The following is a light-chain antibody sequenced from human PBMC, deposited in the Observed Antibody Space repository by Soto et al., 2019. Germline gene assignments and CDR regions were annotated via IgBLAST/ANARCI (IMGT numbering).Light chain of an antibody. V-gene: IGKV1-6*01. J-gene: IGKJ1*01. CDR1: RDVGSD. Sequence: QMTQSPSSLSASVGEKIIITCRASRDVGSDVSWYQQKPGQAPKLLIYAASNLYTGVPSRFSGSRSGTEFTLTISSLQPEDFASYSCLQDYGDSWTFGQGTKVEIE. CDR2: AAS. CDR3: LQDYGDSWT.